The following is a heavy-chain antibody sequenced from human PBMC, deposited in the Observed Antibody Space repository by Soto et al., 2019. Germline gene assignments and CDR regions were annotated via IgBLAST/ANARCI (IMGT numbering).Heavy chain of an antibody. CDR3: AAVKGPITTYSSGWNFDY. J-gene: IGHJ4*02. Sequence: SVRVSCKASGFTFTSSAVQWVRQARGQRLEWIGWIVVGSGNTNYAQKFQERVTITRDMSTSTAYMELSSLGSEDTAVYYCAAVKGPITTYSSGWNFDYWGQGTLVTVSS. D-gene: IGHD6-19*01. V-gene: IGHV1-58*01. CDR1: GFTFTSSA. CDR2: IVVGSGNT.